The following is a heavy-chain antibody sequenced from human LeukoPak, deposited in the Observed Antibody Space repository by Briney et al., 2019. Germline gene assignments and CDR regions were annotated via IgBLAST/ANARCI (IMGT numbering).Heavy chain of an antibody. J-gene: IGHJ4*02. CDR3: ARPPTVTTAGYYFGY. CDR1: GFTFSDYY. D-gene: IGHD4-17*01. V-gene: IGHV3-11*04. CDR2: IGSSGSPI. Sequence: GGSLRLSCAASGFTFSDYYMSWIRQAPGKGLEWVSYIGSSGSPIYHADSVRGRFTISRDNAKNSLFLQVNSLRAEDTAVYYCARPPTVTTAGYYFGYWGQGTLVTVSS.